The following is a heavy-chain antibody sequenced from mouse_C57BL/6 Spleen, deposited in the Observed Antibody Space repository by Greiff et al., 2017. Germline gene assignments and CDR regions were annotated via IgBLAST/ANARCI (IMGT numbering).Heavy chain of an antibody. J-gene: IGHJ3*01. CDR2: IYPGDGDT. CDR1: GYAFSSYW. CDR3: ARRETAQATGVFAY. V-gene: IGHV1-80*01. D-gene: IGHD3-2*02. Sequence: VQLQQSGAELVKPGASVKISCKASGYAFSSYWMNWVKQRPGKGLEWIGQIYPGDGDTNYNGKFKGKAPLTADKSSSTAYMQLSSLTSEDSAVYFCARRETAQATGVFAYWGQGTLVTVSA.